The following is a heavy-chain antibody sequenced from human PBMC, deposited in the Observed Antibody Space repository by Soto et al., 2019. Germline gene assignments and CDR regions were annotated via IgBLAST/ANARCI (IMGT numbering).Heavy chain of an antibody. CDR3: ARGPDRSGFYLFDY. D-gene: IGHD3-22*01. CDR1: GGTFSNHA. J-gene: IGHJ4*02. Sequence: QVQLVQSGAEVTKPGSSVKVSCKASGGTFSNHAISWVRQAPGQGPEWMGGIIPLSGTTNYAQKFQGGVTSTADESNTTAYMKLSSLRYENTAVYYCARGPDRSGFYLFDYWGQGTLVTVSS. V-gene: IGHV1-69*01. CDR2: IIPLSGTT.